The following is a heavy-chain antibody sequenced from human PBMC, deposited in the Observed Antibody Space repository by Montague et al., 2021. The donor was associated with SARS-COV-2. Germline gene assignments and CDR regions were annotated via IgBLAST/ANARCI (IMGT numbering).Heavy chain of an antibody. V-gene: IGHV4-59*01. J-gene: IGHJ4*02. CDR2: VHYTGST. CDR3: ARAQNTCFIANCVNYFEV. CDR1: GDSISSYY. Sequence: SETLSLTCEVSGDSISSYYWSWIRQSPGKGLEWIGYVHYTGSTEYNPSLKTRVTLSLDTPRNHFSLKLRSVTAADTAVYYCARAQNTCFIANCVNYFEVWGQGALVTVSS. D-gene: IGHD1-1*01.